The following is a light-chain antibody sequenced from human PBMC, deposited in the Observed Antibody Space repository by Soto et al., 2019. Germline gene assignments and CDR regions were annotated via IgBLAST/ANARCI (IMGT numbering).Light chain of an antibody. CDR1: QTVSIY. CDR3: HQRDNWPYT. J-gene: IGKJ2*01. V-gene: IGKV3D-11*02. CDR2: DTS. Sequence: EIVLTQSPGTLSLSQGESATLSCRASQTVSIYVAWYRQKPGQAPRLLIYDTSKRATGIPARFSGSGAGTDFTLTISSLEPEDFAVYYCHQRDNWPYTFGQGTKVDIK.